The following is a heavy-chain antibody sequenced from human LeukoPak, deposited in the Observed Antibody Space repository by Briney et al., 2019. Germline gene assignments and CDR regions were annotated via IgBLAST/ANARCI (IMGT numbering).Heavy chain of an antibody. V-gene: IGHV3-30-3*01. CDR2: ISYDGDNK. D-gene: IGHD5-12*01. CDR3: ARGRNVVATSGYFDY. J-gene: IGHJ4*02. CDR1: GFTFSSYA. Sequence: GGSLRLSCAASGFTFSSYAMHWVRQAPGKGLEWVATISYDGDNKYYADSLKGRFTISRDNSKTTLYLQMNSLRAEDTAVYYCARGRNVVATSGYFDYWGQGTLVTVSS.